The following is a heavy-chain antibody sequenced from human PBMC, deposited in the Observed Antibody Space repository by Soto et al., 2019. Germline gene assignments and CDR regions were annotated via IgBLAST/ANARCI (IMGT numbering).Heavy chain of an antibody. CDR3: PSRFGEARGIDY. CDR2: IYHTGST. V-gene: IGHV4-30-2*01. Sequence: QLQLQESGSGLVKPSQTLSLTCAVSGGSVTSIGYSWSWIRQPPGKGLEWIGYIYHTGSTYYNASVKSRATISLDRSKNQISLRLNSVTAADTAVYYCPSRFGEARGIDYWGPGTLVTVSS. D-gene: IGHD3-10*01. J-gene: IGHJ4*02. CDR1: GGSVTSIGYS.